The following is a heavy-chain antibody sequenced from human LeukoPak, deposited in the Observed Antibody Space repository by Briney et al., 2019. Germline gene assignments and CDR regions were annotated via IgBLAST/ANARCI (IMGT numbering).Heavy chain of an antibody. CDR2: IYWDDDK. V-gene: IGHV2-5*02. Sequence: SGPTLVKPTQTLTLTCTFSGFSLSTSGVGVGWIRQPPGKALEWLALIYWDDDKRYSPSLKSRLTITKDTSKNQVVLTMTNMDPVDTATCYCAHRRLAVAGFDYWGQGTLVTVSS. CDR1: GFSLSTSGVG. J-gene: IGHJ4*02. CDR3: AHRRLAVAGFDY. D-gene: IGHD6-19*01.